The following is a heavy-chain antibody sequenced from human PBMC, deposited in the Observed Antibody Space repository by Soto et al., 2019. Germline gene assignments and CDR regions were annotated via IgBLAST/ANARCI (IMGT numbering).Heavy chain of an antibody. CDR1: GYSFTSYW. V-gene: IGHV5-51*01. J-gene: IGHJ6*02. Sequence: GESLKISCKGSGYSFTSYWIGWVRQMPGKGLEWMGIIYPGDSDTRYSPSFQGQVTISADKSISTAYLQWSSLKASDTAMYYCARMGAHCSGGSCYPQNSNYYYYYGMDVWGQGTTVTVSS. D-gene: IGHD2-15*01. CDR2: IYPGDSDT. CDR3: ARMGAHCSGGSCYPQNSNYYYYYGMDV.